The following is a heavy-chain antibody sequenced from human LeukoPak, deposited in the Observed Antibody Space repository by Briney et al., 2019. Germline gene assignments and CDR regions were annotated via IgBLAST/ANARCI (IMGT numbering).Heavy chain of an antibody. V-gene: IGHV3-49*04. CDR3: TRAASLKYYDFWSGNY. CDR1: GFTFGDYA. Sequence: GGSLRLSCTASGFTFGDYAMGWVRQAPGKGLEWVGFIRSKAYGGTTEYAASVKGRFTISRDDSKSIAYLQMNSLKTEDTAVYYCTRAASLKYYDFWSGNYWGQGTLVTVSS. D-gene: IGHD3-3*01. CDR2: IRSKAYGGTT. J-gene: IGHJ4*02.